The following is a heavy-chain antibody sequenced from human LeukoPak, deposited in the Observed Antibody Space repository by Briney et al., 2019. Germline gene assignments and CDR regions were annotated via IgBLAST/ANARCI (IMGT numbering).Heavy chain of an antibody. CDR2: IHSSGSF. D-gene: IGHD4-23*01. J-gene: IGHJ4*02. V-gene: IGHV4-59*08. Sequence: SETLSLTCTVSGGSLTHYFWSWIRKSPGTGLEWIGYIHSSGSFYYNPSFKSRVTTSVDTSKNQFSLNLNSVTAADTAVYYCARHPGGNDAHRFDYWGQGFLVTVSS. CDR3: ARHPGGNDAHRFDY. CDR1: GGSLTHYF.